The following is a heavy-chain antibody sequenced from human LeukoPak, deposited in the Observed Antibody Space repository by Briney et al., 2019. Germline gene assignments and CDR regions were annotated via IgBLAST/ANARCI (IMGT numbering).Heavy chain of an antibody. V-gene: IGHV3-21*01. D-gene: IGHD3-16*01. CDR1: GFTFSSYS. CDR2: ISSSSSYI. CDR3: ARDWDYYDYVLR. J-gene: IGHJ4*02. Sequence: GGSLRLSCAASGFTFSSYSMNWVRQAPGKGLEWVSSISSSSSYIYYADSVKGRFTISRDNAKNTLYLQMNSLRAEDTAVYYCARDWDYYDYVLRWGQGTLVTVSS.